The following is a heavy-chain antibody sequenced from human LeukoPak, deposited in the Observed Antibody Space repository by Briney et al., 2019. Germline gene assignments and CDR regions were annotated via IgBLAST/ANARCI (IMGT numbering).Heavy chain of an antibody. Sequence: ASVKVSCKASGYTFTSYGISWVRQAPGQGLEWMGWISAYNGNTNYAQKLQGRVTMTTDTSTSTAYMELRSLRSDDTAVYYCARDGRTTIFGISRYWGQGTLVTVSS. CDR1: GYTFTSYG. CDR3: ARDGRTTIFGISRY. CDR2: ISAYNGNT. D-gene: IGHD3-3*01. J-gene: IGHJ4*02. V-gene: IGHV1-18*01.